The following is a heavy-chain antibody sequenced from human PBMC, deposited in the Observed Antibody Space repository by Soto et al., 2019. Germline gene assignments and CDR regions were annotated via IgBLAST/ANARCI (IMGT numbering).Heavy chain of an antibody. CDR3: ARELLFYDSDGFSWDDAFDI. Sequence: SETLALTCAVSGGSLSSSAYSWSWIRQPPGKGLEWIGFIYQSGSTYYNPSLKSRVTMSLDRPKNQFSLKLSSVTAADTAVYYCARELLFYDSDGFSWDDAFDIWGQGTMVTVSS. CDR1: GGSLSSSAYS. J-gene: IGHJ3*02. V-gene: IGHV4-30-2*01. D-gene: IGHD3-22*01. CDR2: IYQSGST.